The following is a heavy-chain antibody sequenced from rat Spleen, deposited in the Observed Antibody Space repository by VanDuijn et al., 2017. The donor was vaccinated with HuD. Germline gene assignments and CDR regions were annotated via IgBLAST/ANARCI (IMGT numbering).Heavy chain of an antibody. CDR2: ISYDGSST. CDR3: TRSYNSGYDFDY. CDR1: GLTFNDHY. J-gene: IGHJ2*01. Sequence: EVQLVESGGGLVQPGRSMKLSCAASGLTFNDHYMAWVRQAPKKGLEWVATISYDGSSTYYRDSVKGRFTISRDDVKNTLYLQMNSLRSEDTATYYCTRSYNSGYDFDYWGQGVMVTVSS. D-gene: IGHD4-3*01. V-gene: IGHV5-22*01.